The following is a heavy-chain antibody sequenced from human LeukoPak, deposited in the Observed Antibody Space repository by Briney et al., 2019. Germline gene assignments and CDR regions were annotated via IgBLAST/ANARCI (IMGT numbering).Heavy chain of an antibody. Sequence: ASVKVSCKASGYTFTSYDINWVRQATGQGLEWMGWMNPNGGNTGYAQKFQGRVTITRNTSISTAYMELSSLRSEDTAVYYCARGGPRVLPYAFDYWGQGTLVTVSS. V-gene: IGHV1-8*03. CDR2: MNPNGGNT. CDR3: ARGGPRVLPYAFDY. CDR1: GYTFTSYD. J-gene: IGHJ4*02. D-gene: IGHD5/OR15-5a*01.